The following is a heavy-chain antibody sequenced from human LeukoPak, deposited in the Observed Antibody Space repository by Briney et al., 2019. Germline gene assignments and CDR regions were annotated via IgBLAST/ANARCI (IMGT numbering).Heavy chain of an antibody. CDR3: AREDWNYYYNYMDV. D-gene: IGHD3/OR15-3a*01. V-gene: IGHV4-39*01. CDR2: FYYSGST. J-gene: IGHJ6*03. Sequence: SETLSLTCTVSGGSISSSGCSWGWIRQSPGKGLEWIGTFYYSGSTYYNASLKSRVAISVDTSKNQFSLQVSSVTAADTAVYYCAREDWNYYYNYMDVWGKGTTVTVSS. CDR1: GGSISSSGCS.